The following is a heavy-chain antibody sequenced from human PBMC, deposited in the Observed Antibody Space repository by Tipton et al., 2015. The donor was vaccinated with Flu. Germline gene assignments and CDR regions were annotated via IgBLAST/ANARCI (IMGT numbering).Heavy chain of an antibody. J-gene: IGHJ4*02. CDR2: IIPIVATA. Sequence: QLVQSGAEVKKPGASVKVSCKASGGTFSSYAISWVRQAPGQGLEWMGGIIPIVATANYAQKFQGRVTITADESTSTAYMELSSLGSEDPAVYYCASGVAYYYDSGGFRTFAYWGRGPLVPV. D-gene: IGHD3-22*01. V-gene: IGHV1-69*01. CDR1: GGTFSSYA. CDR3: ASGVAYYYDSGGFRTFAY.